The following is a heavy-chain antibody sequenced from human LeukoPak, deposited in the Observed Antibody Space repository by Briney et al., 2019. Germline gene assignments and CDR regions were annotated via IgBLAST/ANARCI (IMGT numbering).Heavy chain of an antibody. CDR3: ARDSRVGATNDAFDI. D-gene: IGHD1-26*01. CDR2: INPSGGST. CDR1: GCTFTSYY. Sequence: ASVKVSCKASGCTFTSYYMHWVRQAPGQGLEWMGIINPSGGSTNYAQKFQGRVTMTRDMSTSTVYMELSSLRSEDTAVYYCARDSRVGATNDAFDIWGQGTMVTVSS. V-gene: IGHV1-46*01. J-gene: IGHJ3*02.